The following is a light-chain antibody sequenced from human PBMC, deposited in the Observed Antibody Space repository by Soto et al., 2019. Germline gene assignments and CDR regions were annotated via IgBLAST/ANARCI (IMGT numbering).Light chain of an antibody. CDR2: EVS. CDR3: SSYTSYTSYV. V-gene: IGLV2-14*01. J-gene: IGLJ1*01. CDR1: SNDVGGFNY. Sequence: QSVLTQPASVSGSPGQSITISCTGTSNDVGGFNYVSWFQQHPGKAPKLIISEVSYRPSGVSHRFSGSKSGNTASLTISGLQAEDEADYYCSSYTSYTSYVFGTGTQLTVL.